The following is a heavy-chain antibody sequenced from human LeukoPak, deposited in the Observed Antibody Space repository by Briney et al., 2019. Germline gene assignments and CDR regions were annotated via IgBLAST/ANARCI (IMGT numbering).Heavy chain of an antibody. D-gene: IGHD1-26*01. CDR3: AKDRTVVGATSFDY. J-gene: IGHJ4*02. V-gene: IGHV3-21*01. CDR2: ISSSNSYI. CDR1: GFTLSTYS. Sequence: GGSLRLSCAASGFTLSTYSMNWVRQAPGKGLEWVSFISSSNSYIYYADSVKGRFTISRGNPKNSLYLQMNSLRAEDTAVYYCAKDRTVVGATSFDYWGLGTLVTVSS.